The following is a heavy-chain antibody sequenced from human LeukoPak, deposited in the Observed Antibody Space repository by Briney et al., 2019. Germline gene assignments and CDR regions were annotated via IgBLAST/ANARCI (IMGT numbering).Heavy chain of an antibody. CDR3: AKDDDSSGY. J-gene: IGHJ4*02. CDR2: IRCSGGST. Sequence: GGSLRLACAASGFTFSSYAMSWVRQAPGRVLEWVSAIRCSGGSTYYADSVKGRFTMSSDNSKNTLYLQMHSLRAEDKAVYYCAKDDDSSGYWGQGTLVTVSS. CDR1: GFTFSSYA. D-gene: IGHD3-22*01. V-gene: IGHV3-23*01.